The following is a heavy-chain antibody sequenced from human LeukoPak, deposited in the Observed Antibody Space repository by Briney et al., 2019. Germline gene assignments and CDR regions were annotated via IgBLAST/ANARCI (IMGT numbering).Heavy chain of an antibody. CDR2: ISSSSNII. Sequence: PGGSLRLSCAASGFTFSKYNMNWVRQPPGKGLQWVSYISSSSNIIYYADSVKGRFTISRDNAKNSLFLQMNSLRAEDMAVYYCARDFAREFTIDYWGQGTLVSVSS. V-gene: IGHV3-48*01. CDR1: GFTFSKYN. D-gene: IGHD3-10*01. J-gene: IGHJ4*02. CDR3: ARDFAREFTIDY.